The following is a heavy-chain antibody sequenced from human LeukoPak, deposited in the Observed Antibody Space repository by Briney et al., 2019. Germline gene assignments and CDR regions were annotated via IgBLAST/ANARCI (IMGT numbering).Heavy chain of an antibody. CDR3: AREEVGDPHTAMVGGYFDL. J-gene: IGHJ2*01. CDR2: IYYSGST. Sequence: NPSETLSLTCTVSGGSISSSSYYWGWIRQPPGKGLEWIGSIYYSGSTNYNPSLKSRVTISVDTSKNQFSLKLSSVTAADTAVYYCAREEVGDPHTAMVGGYFDLWGRGTLVTVSS. D-gene: IGHD5-18*01. V-gene: IGHV4-39*07. CDR1: GGSISSSSYY.